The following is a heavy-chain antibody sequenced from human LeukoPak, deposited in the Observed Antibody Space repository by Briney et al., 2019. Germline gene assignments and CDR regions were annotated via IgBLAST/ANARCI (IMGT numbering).Heavy chain of an antibody. CDR2: ISYDGSNK. D-gene: IGHD6-13*01. Sequence: PGGSLRLSCAASGLTFSSYAMHWVRQAPGKGLEWVAVISYDGSNKYYADSVKGRFTISRDNSKNTLYLQMNSLRAEDTAVYYCAKEGPYKQLVRAVDYWGQGTLVTVSS. J-gene: IGHJ4*02. CDR1: GLTFSSYA. V-gene: IGHV3-30-3*01. CDR3: AKEGPYKQLVRAVDY.